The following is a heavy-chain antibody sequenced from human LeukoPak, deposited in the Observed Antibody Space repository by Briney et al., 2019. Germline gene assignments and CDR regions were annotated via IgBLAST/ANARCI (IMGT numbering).Heavy chain of an antibody. Sequence: ASVKVSCKVSGYTLTELSMHWVRQAPGKGLEWMGGFDPEDGETIYAQKFQGRVTMTVDTSTDTAYMELSSLRSEDTAVYYCATALGGSGSYYSWDYWGQGTLVTVSS. J-gene: IGHJ4*02. CDR3: ATALGGSGSYYSWDY. CDR2: FDPEDGET. CDR1: GYTLTELS. D-gene: IGHD3-10*01. V-gene: IGHV1-24*01.